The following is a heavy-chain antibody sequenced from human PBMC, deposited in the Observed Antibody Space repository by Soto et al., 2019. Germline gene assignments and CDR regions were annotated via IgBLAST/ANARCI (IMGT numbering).Heavy chain of an antibody. CDR1: GFTFSSYG. D-gene: IGHD6-13*01. CDR3: AKGILVKPPGTRTFDI. CDR2: IWYDGSNK. J-gene: IGHJ3*02. Sequence: QVQLVESGGGVVQPGRSLRLSCAASGFTFSSYGMHWVRQAPGKGLEWVAVIWYDGSNKYYADSVKGRFTISRDNSKNTLYLQMNSLRVGDTAIYYCAKGILVKPPGTRTFDIWGQGTMVIVSS. V-gene: IGHV3-33*06.